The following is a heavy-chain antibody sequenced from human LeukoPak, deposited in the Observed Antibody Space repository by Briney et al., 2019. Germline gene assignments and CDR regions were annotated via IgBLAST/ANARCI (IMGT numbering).Heavy chain of an antibody. CDR3: AREGGDYYDSSGYYEGDY. Sequence: GGSLRLSCAASGFTFSSYWMSWVRQAPGKGLEWVANIKQDGSEKYYVDSVKGRFTISRDNAKNSLYLQMNSLRAEDTAVYYCAREGGDYYDSSGYYEGDYWGQGTLVTVSS. D-gene: IGHD3-22*01. CDR2: IKQDGSEK. V-gene: IGHV3-7*01. J-gene: IGHJ4*02. CDR1: GFTFSSYW.